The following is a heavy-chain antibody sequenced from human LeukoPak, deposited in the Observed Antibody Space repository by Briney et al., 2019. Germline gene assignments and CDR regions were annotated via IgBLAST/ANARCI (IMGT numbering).Heavy chain of an antibody. CDR2: IIPISGTT. J-gene: IGHJ5*02. Sequence: SVKVSCKTSGGTFTSYAITWVRQAPGQGLEWMGKIIPISGTTNYAQKFQGRFTFTADESTSTAYMALSSLRSEDTALYYCARKLRLGGNWFDPWGQGTLVTVSS. CDR1: GGTFTSYA. CDR3: ARKLRLGGNWFDP. D-gene: IGHD1-26*01. V-gene: IGHV1-69*13.